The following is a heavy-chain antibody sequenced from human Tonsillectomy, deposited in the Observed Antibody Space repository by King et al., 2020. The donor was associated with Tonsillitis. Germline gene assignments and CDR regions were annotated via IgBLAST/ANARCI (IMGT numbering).Heavy chain of an antibody. Sequence: VQLQESGPGLVKPSETLSLTCTVSGGSISSYYWSWIRPPPGKGLEWIGYIYYSGSTNYNPSLKSRVTISVDTSKNQFSLKLSSVTAADTAVYYCARTLYSSSWYGFDYWGQGTLVTVSS. CDR3: ARTLYSSSWYGFDY. V-gene: IGHV4-59*01. D-gene: IGHD6-13*01. J-gene: IGHJ4*02. CDR1: GGSISSYY. CDR2: IYYSGST.